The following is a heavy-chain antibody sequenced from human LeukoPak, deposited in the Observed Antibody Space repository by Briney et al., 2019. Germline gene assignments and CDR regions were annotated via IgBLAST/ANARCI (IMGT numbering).Heavy chain of an antibody. D-gene: IGHD3-10*01. J-gene: IGHJ5*02. Sequence: ASVKVSCKASGYTFTGYYMHWVRQAPGQGLEWMGWISAYNGNTNYAQKLQGRVTMTTDTSTSTAYMELRSLRSDDTAVYYCAREQYGSFDPWGQGTLVTVSS. CDR3: AREQYGSFDP. V-gene: IGHV1-18*04. CDR2: ISAYNGNT. CDR1: GYTFTGYY.